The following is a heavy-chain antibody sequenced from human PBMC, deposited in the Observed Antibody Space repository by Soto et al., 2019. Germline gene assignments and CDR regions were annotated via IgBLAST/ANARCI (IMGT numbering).Heavy chain of an antibody. Sequence: GGSLRLSCAASGFTFSSYWMSWVRQAPGKGLEWVANIKQDGSEKYYVDSVKGRFTISRDNAKNSLYLQMNSLRAEDTAVYYCARGSITIFGVVIQDYYYGMDVWGQGTTVTVPS. V-gene: IGHV3-7*03. J-gene: IGHJ6*02. CDR2: IKQDGSEK. CDR1: GFTFSSYW. D-gene: IGHD3-3*01. CDR3: ARGSITIFGVVIQDYYYGMDV.